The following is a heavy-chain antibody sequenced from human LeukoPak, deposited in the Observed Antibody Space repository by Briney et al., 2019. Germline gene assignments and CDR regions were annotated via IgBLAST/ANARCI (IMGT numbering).Heavy chain of an antibody. J-gene: IGHJ4*02. CDR2: IYYSGST. V-gene: IGHV4-39*01. CDR3: AGGGYSYGNFDY. D-gene: IGHD5-18*01. CDR1: GGSISSSSYY. Sequence: SVTLSVTCTVSGGSISSSSYYWGWIRRPPGKGLEWIGSIYYSGSTYYNPSLKSRVTISVDTSKNQFSLKLSSVTAADTAVYYCAGGGYSYGNFDYWGQGTLVTVSS.